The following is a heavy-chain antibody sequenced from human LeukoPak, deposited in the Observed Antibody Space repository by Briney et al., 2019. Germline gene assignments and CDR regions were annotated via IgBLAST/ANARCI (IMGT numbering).Heavy chain of an antibody. D-gene: IGHD4-11*01. CDR3: ASESTVLSWSDY. CDR2: INPNSGGT. J-gene: IGHJ4*02. Sequence: ASVKVSCKASGYTFTGYYMHWVRQAPGQGLEWMGWINPNSGGTNYAQKFKGRVTMTRDTSISTAYMELSRLRSDDTAVYYCASESTVLSWSDYWGQGTLVTVSS. V-gene: IGHV1-2*02. CDR1: GYTFTGYY.